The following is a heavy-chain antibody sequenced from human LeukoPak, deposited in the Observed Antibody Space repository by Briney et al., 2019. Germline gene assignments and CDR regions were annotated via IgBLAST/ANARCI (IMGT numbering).Heavy chain of an antibody. J-gene: IGHJ4*02. D-gene: IGHD1-14*01. CDR2: INSDGSST. CDR1: GFTFSSYW. V-gene: IGHV3-74*01. Sequence: GGSLRLSCAASGFTFSSYWMHWVRQAPGKGLVWVSRINSDGSSTSYADSVKGRFTISRDNSKNTLYLQMNSLRAEDTAVYYCAKPLSAASGTDFHYWGQGTLVTVSS. CDR3: AKPLSAASGTDFHY.